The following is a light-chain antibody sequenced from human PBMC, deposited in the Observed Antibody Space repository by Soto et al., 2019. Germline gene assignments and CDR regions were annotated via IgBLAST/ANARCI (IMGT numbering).Light chain of an antibody. J-gene: IGKJ1*01. V-gene: IGKV3-15*01. CDR2: GAS. CDR1: QSVSSN. Sequence: IVRTQYHATLSVSPGERATLSCRASQSVSSNLAWYQQKPGQAPRLLIYGASTRATGIPARFSGSGSGTEFTLTISSLQSEDFAVYYCQQYNNWSPRTFGQGTKVE. CDR3: QQYNNWSPRT.